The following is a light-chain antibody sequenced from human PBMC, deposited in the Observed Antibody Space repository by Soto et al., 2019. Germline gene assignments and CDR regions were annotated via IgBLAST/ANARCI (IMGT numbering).Light chain of an antibody. CDR1: EGISNG. V-gene: IGKV1-13*02. Sequence: IQMTQSPSSVSASVGDRVTITCRASEGISNGLAWYQQKPGMAPTLLIFDASILQSGVPSRFSGSGSGTDFTLTISSLQPDDFGTYYCQQYNTLWTFGQGTKVDIK. J-gene: IGKJ1*01. CDR2: DAS. CDR3: QQYNTLWT.